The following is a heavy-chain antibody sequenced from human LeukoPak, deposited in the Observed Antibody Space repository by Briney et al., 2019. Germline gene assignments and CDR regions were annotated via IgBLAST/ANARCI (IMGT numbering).Heavy chain of an antibody. Sequence: GGSLRLSCAASGFTISSYWMSWVRQAPGKGLEWVSTISASGNTTYYADSVKGRFTISRDNSVTTLYLQVISLRAEDTAIYYCAKGSDSTTSQFGEWGQGTLVTVSS. CDR2: ISASGNTT. D-gene: IGHD2/OR15-2a*01. CDR1: GFTISSYW. V-gene: IGHV3-23*01. CDR3: AKGSDSTTSQFGE. J-gene: IGHJ4*02.